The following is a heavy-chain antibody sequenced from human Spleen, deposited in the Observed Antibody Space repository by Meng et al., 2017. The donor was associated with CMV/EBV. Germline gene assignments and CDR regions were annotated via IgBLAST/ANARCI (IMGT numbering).Heavy chain of an antibody. V-gene: IGHV3-21*01. D-gene: IGHD2-2*01. CDR2: ISSSSSYI. CDR3: AREHAMSASTDY. Sequence: GESLKISCAASGFTFSSYSMNWVRQAPGKGLEWVSSISSSSSYIYYADSVKGRFTISRDNAKNSLYLQMNSLRAEDTAVYYCAREHAMSASTDYWGQGTPVTVSS. J-gene: IGHJ4*02. CDR1: GFTFSSYS.